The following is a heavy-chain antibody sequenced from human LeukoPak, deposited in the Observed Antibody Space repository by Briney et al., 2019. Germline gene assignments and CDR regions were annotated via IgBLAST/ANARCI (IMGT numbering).Heavy chain of an antibody. Sequence: PGGSLRLSCAASGFTFSSYSMNWVRQAPGKGLEWVSYISSGSSTIYYADSVKGRFTISRDNAKNSLYLQMNSLRAEDTAVYYCARGTELLWFGEYRGTEFDYWGQGTLVTVSS. CDR2: ISSGSSTI. CDR1: GFTFSSYS. D-gene: IGHD3-10*01. CDR3: ARGTELLWFGEYRGTEFDY. V-gene: IGHV3-48*04. J-gene: IGHJ4*02.